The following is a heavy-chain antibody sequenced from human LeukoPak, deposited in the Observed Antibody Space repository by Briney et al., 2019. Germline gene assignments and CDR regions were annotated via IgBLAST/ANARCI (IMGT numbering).Heavy chain of an antibody. CDR1: GYTFSTYG. J-gene: IGHJ2*01. CDR3: AREGGGSVWYFDL. D-gene: IGHD6-25*01. V-gene: IGHV1-18*01. Sequence: ASVKVSCKASGYTFSTYGISWVRQAPGRGREWMGWISAYNGNTLYAQKFQDRVTMTTDTSTSTAYMELRSLRSDDTAVYFCAREGGGSVWYFDLRGRGTLVTVSS. CDR2: ISAYNGNT.